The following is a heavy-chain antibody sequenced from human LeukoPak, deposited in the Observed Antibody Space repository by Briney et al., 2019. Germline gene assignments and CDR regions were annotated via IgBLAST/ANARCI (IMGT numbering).Heavy chain of an antibody. D-gene: IGHD3-10*01. CDR3: ARDGIGSSIGSGSYYNEYPNYYYYGMDV. Sequence: GGSLRLSCAASGFTFSSYGMHWVRQAPGKGLEWVAVISYDGSSKHYADSVKGRFTISRDNSKNTLYLQMNSLRAEDTAVYYCARDGIGSSIGSGSYYNEYPNYYYYGMDVWGQGTTVTVSS. V-gene: IGHV3-30*03. CDR2: ISYDGSSK. CDR1: GFTFSSYG. J-gene: IGHJ6*02.